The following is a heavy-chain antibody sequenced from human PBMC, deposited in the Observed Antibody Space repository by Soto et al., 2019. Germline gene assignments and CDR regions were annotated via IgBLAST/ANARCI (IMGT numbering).Heavy chain of an antibody. CDR2: IYWNDDK. D-gene: IGHD3-3*01. Sequence: VAGPTLVNPTQTLTLTCTFSGFSLSTSGVGVGWIRQPPGKALEWLALIYWNDDKRYSPSLKSRLTITKDTSKNQVVLTMTSMDPVDTATYYCAHNDFWSAYYTGSFDYWGQGTLVTVSS. J-gene: IGHJ4*02. V-gene: IGHV2-5*01. CDR1: GFSLSTSGVG. CDR3: AHNDFWSAYYTGSFDY.